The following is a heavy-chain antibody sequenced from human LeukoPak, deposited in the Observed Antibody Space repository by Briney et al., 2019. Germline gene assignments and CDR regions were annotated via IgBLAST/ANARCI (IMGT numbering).Heavy chain of an antibody. V-gene: IGHV1-2*02. J-gene: IGHJ3*01. CDR2: INPNSGGT. D-gene: IGHD6-19*01. Sequence: ASVKVSCKASGYIFTDYFMHWVRQAPGQGLEWMGWINPNSGGTNYAQKFQGRVTMTRDTSISTAYMGVSRLRSDDTAVYYCARDRDYSSGWSPQSDWGQGTMVTVSS. CDR3: ARDRDYSSGWSPQSD. CDR1: GYIFTDYF.